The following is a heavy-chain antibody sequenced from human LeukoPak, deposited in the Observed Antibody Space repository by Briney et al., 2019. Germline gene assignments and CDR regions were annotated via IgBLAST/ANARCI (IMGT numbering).Heavy chain of an antibody. V-gene: IGHV3-23*01. Sequence: PGGSLRLSCAASGFTFSSYAMSWVRQAPGKGLEWVSAISGSGGSTYYADSVKGRFTISRDNSKNTLYLQMNSPRAEDTAVYYCAKDQSVYYDSSGYYYWGQGTLVTVSS. D-gene: IGHD3-22*01. CDR3: AKDQSVYYDSSGYYY. CDR1: GFTFSSYA. CDR2: ISGSGGST. J-gene: IGHJ4*02.